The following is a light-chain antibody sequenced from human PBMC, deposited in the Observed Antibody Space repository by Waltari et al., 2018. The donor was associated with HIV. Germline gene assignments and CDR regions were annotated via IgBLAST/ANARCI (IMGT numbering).Light chain of an antibody. V-gene: IGLV3-1*01. CDR3: QAWGSSTSWV. CDR2: PAN. Sequence: SYARTQPPSPALSPGQIASSTCTGDASADTYTGWYQQKPGQSPLLVIYPANKRPSGIPVRFSASSSGHTATLTISGTLPMDEADYYCQAWGSSTSWVFGRGTRLTVL. CDR1: ASADTY. J-gene: IGLJ3*02.